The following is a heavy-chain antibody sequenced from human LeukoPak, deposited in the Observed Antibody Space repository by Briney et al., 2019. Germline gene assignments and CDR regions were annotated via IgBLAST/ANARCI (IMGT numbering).Heavy chain of an antibody. Sequence: GASQSLCCAASGFTFSSYAMHWVRQAPGDGLEYVSTIISNGGSTYKAKSAKGTITISRHNSKNALYLQMRSPTAEDMAVYDCASGRYYYSYMDVWGKGTTVTVSS. CDR2: IISNGGST. CDR1: GFTFSSYA. V-gene: IGHV3-64*01. CDR3: ASGRYYYSYMDV. J-gene: IGHJ6*03.